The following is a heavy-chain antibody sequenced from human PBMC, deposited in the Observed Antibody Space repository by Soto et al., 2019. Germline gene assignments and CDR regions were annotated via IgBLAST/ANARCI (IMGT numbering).Heavy chain of an antibody. Sequence: QVQLVESGGCLVKPGGSLRLSCAASGFTFSDYYMSWIRQAPGKGLEWVSYISSSGSTIYYADSVKGRFTISRDNAKNSLYLQMNSLRAEDTAVYYCARLLRFLEWPRGLTAGCDPWGQGTLVTVSS. J-gene: IGHJ5*02. D-gene: IGHD3-3*01. CDR1: GFTFSDYY. CDR2: ISSSGSTI. V-gene: IGHV3-11*01. CDR3: ARLLRFLEWPRGLTAGCDP.